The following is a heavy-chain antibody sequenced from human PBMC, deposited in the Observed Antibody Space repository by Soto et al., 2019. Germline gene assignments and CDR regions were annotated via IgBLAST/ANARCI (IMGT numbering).Heavy chain of an antibody. CDR3: AKDNVGNEGTYYFDY. V-gene: IGHV3-30*18. D-gene: IGHD2-8*01. Sequence: PGGSLRLSCAASGFTFSSYGMHWVRQAPGKGLEWVAVISYDGSNKYYADSVKGRFTISRDNSKNTLYLQMNSLRAEDTAVYYCAKDNVGNEGTYYFDYWGQGTLVTVSS. CDR1: GFTFSSYG. CDR2: ISYDGSNK. J-gene: IGHJ4*02.